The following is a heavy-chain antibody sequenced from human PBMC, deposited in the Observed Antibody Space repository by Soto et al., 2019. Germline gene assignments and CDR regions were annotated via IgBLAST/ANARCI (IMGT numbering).Heavy chain of an antibody. J-gene: IGHJ6*02. Sequence: EVQLLESGGGLVQPGGSLRLSCAVSGCTFSSYDMSWVRQAPGKGLEWVSAISGSGGSTYYADSVKARFTISRDNSKNTQDLQMNSLRAEDTAVYYCAKDEVGAVYYYYYGMNVWGQGTTVTVSS. D-gene: IGHD1-26*01. V-gene: IGHV3-23*01. CDR2: ISGSGGST. CDR1: GCTFSSYD. CDR3: AKDEVGAVYYYYYGMNV.